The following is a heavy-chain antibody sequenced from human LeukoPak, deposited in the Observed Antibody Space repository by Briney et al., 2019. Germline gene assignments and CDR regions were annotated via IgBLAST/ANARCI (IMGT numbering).Heavy chain of an antibody. J-gene: IGHJ5*02. CDR3: ARDKQWLSGWFDP. V-gene: IGHV4-59*01. CDR2: IYYSGST. D-gene: IGHD6-19*01. CDR1: GGSISSYY. Sequence: SETLSLTCTVSGGSISSYYWSWIRQPPGKGLEWIGYIYYSGSTNYNPSLRSRVTISVDTSKNQFSLKLSSVTAADTAVYYCARDKQWLSGWFDPWGQGTLVTVSS.